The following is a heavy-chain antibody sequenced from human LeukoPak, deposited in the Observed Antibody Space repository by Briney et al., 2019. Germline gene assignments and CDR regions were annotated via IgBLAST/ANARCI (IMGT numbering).Heavy chain of an antibody. J-gene: IGHJ4*02. V-gene: IGHV4-30-2*01. CDR1: GGSISSGSYS. CDR3: ARGNDYSNYYFDY. Sequence: SQTLSLTCAVSGGSISSGSYSWSWIRQPPGKGLEWIGYIYPRGSTYYNPSLKSRVILSLDKSANQFSLKLSSVTAADTAVYYCARGNDYSNYYFDYWGQGTLVTVSS. D-gene: IGHD4-11*01. CDR2: IYPRGST.